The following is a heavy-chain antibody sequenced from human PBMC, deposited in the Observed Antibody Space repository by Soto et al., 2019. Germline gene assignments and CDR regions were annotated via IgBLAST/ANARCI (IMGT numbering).Heavy chain of an antibody. V-gene: IGHV3-33*01. CDR3: ARDLSGDYVYDY. J-gene: IGHJ4*02. Sequence: GSLRLSCAASGFTFSSYGMHWVRQAPGKGLEWVAVIWYDGSNKYYADSVKGRFTISRDNSKNTLYLQMNSLRAEDTAVYYCARDLSGDYVYDYWGQGTLVTVSS. CDR1: GFTFSSYG. D-gene: IGHD4-17*01. CDR2: IWYDGSNK.